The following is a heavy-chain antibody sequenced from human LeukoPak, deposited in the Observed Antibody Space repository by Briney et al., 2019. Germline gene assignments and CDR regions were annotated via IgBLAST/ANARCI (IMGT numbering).Heavy chain of an antibody. D-gene: IGHD3-10*01. V-gene: IGHV3-21*01. CDR3: ARHTGPYYSSGSYGLDV. CDR1: GFAFSAYN. Sequence: GGSLRLSCAASGFAFSAYNMNWVRQAPGKGLEWVSSISSSGTSIYYAESSKGRFTISRDNAKNSLYLQMNSLRAEDTAVYYCARHTGPYYSSGSYGLDVWGQGTTVIVSS. J-gene: IGHJ6*02. CDR2: ISSSGTSI.